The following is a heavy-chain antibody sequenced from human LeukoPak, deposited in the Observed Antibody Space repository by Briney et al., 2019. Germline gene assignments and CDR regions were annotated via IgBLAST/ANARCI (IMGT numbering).Heavy chain of an antibody. CDR3: ARSPLGIAPFDY. V-gene: IGHV3-72*01. CDR2: IRNKANRYTT. J-gene: IGHJ4*02. Sequence: GSLRLSCAASGFTFSDHHMDWVRQAPGEGLEWVARIRNKANRYTTEYAASVKGRFTISRDDSENSLYLQMDSLKTEDTAVYYCARSPLGIAPFDYWGQGTLVTVSS. CDR1: GFTFSDHH. D-gene: IGHD7-27*01.